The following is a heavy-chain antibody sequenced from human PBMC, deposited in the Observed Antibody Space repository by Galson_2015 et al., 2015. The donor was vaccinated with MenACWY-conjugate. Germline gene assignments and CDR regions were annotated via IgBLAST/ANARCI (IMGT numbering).Heavy chain of an antibody. CDR2: INPGGSSI. D-gene: IGHD1-26*01. CDR3: AKTRGASFYFDS. Sequence: SLRLSCAASGFIFNTYWMHWVRQAPGKGLVWVSRINPGGSSITYVDSVKDRFTISRDNAKNTLYLQMNSLRPEDTAVFYCAKTRGASFYFDSWGQGTLVTVSS. CDR1: GFIFNTYW. J-gene: IGHJ4*02. V-gene: IGHV3-74*01.